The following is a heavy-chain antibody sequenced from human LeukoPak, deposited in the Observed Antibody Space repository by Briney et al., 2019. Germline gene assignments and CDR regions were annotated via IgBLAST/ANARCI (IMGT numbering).Heavy chain of an antibody. J-gene: IGHJ4*02. CDR3: ARGNGYYGSGSYTFDY. CDR1: GFTFSSYA. D-gene: IGHD3-10*01. Sequence: GGSLRLSCAASGFTFSSYAMHWVRQAPGKGLEWVAVISYDGSNKYYADSVKGRFTISRDNSKNTLYLQMNSLRAEDTAVYYCARGNGYYGSGSYTFDYWGQGTLVTVSS. V-gene: IGHV3-30-3*01. CDR2: ISYDGSNK.